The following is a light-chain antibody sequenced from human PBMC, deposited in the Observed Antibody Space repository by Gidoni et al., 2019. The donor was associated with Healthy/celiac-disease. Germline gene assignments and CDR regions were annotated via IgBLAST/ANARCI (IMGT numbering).Light chain of an antibody. J-gene: IGKJ1*01. Sequence: DIHMIQSPSTRSASVGDRVTITSRASLSISSLLAWYQQHPGKAPKLLIYKASSLESGVPSRFSVSVSETEFTLTISSLQPVDFSTYYCQQDDSLWTFGQGTKVEFK. CDR2: KAS. CDR3: QQDDSLWT. V-gene: IGKV1-5*03. CDR1: LSISSL.